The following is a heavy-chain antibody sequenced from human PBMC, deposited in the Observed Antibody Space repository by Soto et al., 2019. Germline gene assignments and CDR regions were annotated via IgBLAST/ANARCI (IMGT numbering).Heavy chain of an antibody. CDR2: IWYDGSNK. V-gene: IGHV3-33*01. CDR1: GFTFSSYG. D-gene: IGHD3-10*01. J-gene: IGHJ4*01. Sequence: PGGSLRLSCAASGFTFSSYGMHWVRQAPGKGLEWVAFIWYDGSNKYYADSVKGRFTISRDNSKNSLYLQMNSLRAEDTAVYYCARLSREGEFDYWGQGTLVTVSS. CDR3: ARLSREGEFDY.